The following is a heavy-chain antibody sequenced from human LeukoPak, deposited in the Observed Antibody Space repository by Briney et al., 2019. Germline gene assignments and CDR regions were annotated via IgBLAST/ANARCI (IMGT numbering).Heavy chain of an antibody. Sequence: SETLSLTCTVPGGSITSSSYYWGWIRQPPGKGLEWIGSIYYSGSTYYNPSLKSRVTISVDTSKNQFSLKLSSVTAADTAVYYCARGLVGIAVAGTVDDYWGQGTLVTVSS. V-gene: IGHV4-39*01. J-gene: IGHJ4*02. CDR3: ARGLVGIAVAGTVDDY. CDR2: IYYSGST. CDR1: GGSITSSSYY. D-gene: IGHD6-19*01.